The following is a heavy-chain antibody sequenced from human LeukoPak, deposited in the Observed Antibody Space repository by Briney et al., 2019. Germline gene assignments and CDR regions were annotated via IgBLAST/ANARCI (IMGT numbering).Heavy chain of an antibody. V-gene: IGHV6-1*01. D-gene: IGHD2/OR15-2a*01. CDR2: TYYRSKWYN. J-gene: IGHJ4*02. CDR3: ARGDRTQLSPRFDY. Sequence: SQTLSLTCAISGDSVSSNSAAWNWIRQSPSGGLEWLGRTYYRSKWYNDYAVSVKSRITINPDTSKNQFSLQLNSVTPEDTAVYYCARGDRTQLSPRFDYWGQGTLVTVSS. CDR1: GDSVSSNSAA.